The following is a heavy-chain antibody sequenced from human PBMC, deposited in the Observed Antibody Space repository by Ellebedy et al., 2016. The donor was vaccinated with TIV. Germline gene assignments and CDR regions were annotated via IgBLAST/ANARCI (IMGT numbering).Heavy chain of an antibody. CDR3: ARDFRQWLAQGDALDV. J-gene: IGHJ6*02. CDR2: ISSGSSSI. Sequence: GESLKISCSASGFTFSSYAMSWVRQAPGKGLEWISYISSGSSSIYYADSVKGRFTITRDNDKNLLYLQMSSLRVEDTAVYYCARDFRQWLAQGDALDVWGQGTTVTVSS. D-gene: IGHD6-19*01. CDR1: GFTFSSYA. V-gene: IGHV3-48*01.